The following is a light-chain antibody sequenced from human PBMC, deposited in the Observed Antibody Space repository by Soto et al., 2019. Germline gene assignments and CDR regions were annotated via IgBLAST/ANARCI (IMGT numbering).Light chain of an antibody. V-gene: IGKV4-1*01. Sequence: DIVMTQSPDSLAVSLGERATINCKSSQSVLYSSDNRNYLAWYQHKPGQPPKLLIHWASTRESGVPDRFSGSGSGTDFTLTISSLQAEDVAVYYCQQYYNTPRTFGGGTTVQIK. J-gene: IGKJ4*01. CDR2: WAS. CDR3: QQYYNTPRT. CDR1: QSVLYSSDNRNY.